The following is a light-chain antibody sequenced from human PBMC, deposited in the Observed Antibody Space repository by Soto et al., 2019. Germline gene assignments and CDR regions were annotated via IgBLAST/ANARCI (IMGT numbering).Light chain of an antibody. CDR2: GTS. CDR1: QSLTSRY. CDR3: QQYHSSPRT. Sequence: EIVLTQSPGTLSLYPGERATLSCRASQSLTSRYLAWYRQKPGQAPRLLIYGTSSRATGIPDRFSGSGSGTDFTLTISRLEPEDFAVYYCQQYHSSPRTFGQGTKVDI. V-gene: IGKV3-20*01. J-gene: IGKJ1*01.